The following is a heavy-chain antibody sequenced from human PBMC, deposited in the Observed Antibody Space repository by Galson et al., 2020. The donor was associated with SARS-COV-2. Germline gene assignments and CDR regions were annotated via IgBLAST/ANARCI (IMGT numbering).Heavy chain of an antibody. CDR1: GFSFSGYV. V-gene: IGHV3-30*03. CDR2: TSFDGSVK. J-gene: IGHJ3*02. Sequence: GESLKISCAASGFSFSGYVMHWVRPAPGKGLEWVAVTSFDGSVKNYADSAKGRFTISRDNSKNTLYLQMNSLRADDTAVYYCSRGGSSGDDAFDIWGQGTMVTVSA. CDR3: SRGGSSGDDAFDI. D-gene: IGHD6-19*01.